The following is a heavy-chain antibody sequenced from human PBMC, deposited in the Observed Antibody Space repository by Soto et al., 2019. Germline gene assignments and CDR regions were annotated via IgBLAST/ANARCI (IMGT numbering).Heavy chain of an antibody. CDR2: ISAYNGNT. CDR1: GYTFTSYG. V-gene: IGHV1-18*01. D-gene: IGHD4-17*01. Sequence: ASVTVSCKDSGYTFTSYGSSWVRQAPGQGLEWMGWISAYNGNTNYAQKLQGRVTMTTDTSTSTAYMELGSLRSDDTAVYYCARDEYGDYGDYWGQGTLVTVSS. CDR3: ARDEYGDYGDY. J-gene: IGHJ4*02.